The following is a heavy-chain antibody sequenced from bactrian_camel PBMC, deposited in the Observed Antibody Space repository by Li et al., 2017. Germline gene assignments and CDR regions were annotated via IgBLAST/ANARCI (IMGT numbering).Heavy chain of an antibody. Sequence: QLVESGGGSVQAGGSLTLSCSASGFTDPSYCMGWFRQPPGKEREGVASIDHDGSTTYTDSVKGRGTISRDNAKNTVYLQMNSLKPEDTAMYSCELTGSWCIYYEGQGTQVTVS. V-gene: IGHV3S44*01. CDR3: ELTGSWCIYY. J-gene: IGHJ4*01. D-gene: IGHD7*01. CDR2: IDHDGST. CDR1: GFTDPSYC.